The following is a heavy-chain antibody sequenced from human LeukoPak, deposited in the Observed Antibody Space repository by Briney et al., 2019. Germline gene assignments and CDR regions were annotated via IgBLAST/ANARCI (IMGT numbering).Heavy chain of an antibody. J-gene: IGHJ4*02. CDR3: ARSTTMVTPNYFDY. CDR2: IYHSGST. CDR1: GGSTSSGGYS. D-gene: IGHD4-23*01. Sequence: KSSETLSLTCAVSGGSTSSGGYSWSWIRQPPGKGLEWIGYIYHSGSTYYNPSLKSRVTISVDRSKNQFSLKLSSVTAADTAVYYCARSTTMVTPNYFDYWGQGTLVTVSS. V-gene: IGHV4-30-2*01.